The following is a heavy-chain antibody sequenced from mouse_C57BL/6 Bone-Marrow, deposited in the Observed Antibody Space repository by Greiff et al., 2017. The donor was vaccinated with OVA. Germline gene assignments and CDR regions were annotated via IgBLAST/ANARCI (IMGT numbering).Heavy chain of an antibody. CDR3: ARTGDYDGGY. Sequence: QVQLQQPGAELVKPGASVKMSCKASGYTFTSYWITWVKQRPGQGLEWIGDIYPGSGSTNYNEKFKGKATLTVDTSSSTAYMQLSSLTSEDAAVYYCARTGDYDGGYWGQGTTLTVSS. J-gene: IGHJ2*01. CDR2: IYPGSGST. CDR1: GYTFTSYW. V-gene: IGHV1-55*01. D-gene: IGHD2-4*01.